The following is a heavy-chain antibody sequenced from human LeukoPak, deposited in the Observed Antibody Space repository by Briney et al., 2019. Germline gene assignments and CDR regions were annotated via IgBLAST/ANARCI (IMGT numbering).Heavy chain of an antibody. Sequence: GGSLRLSCAASGFTFSSYEMNWVCQAPGKGLEWVSYISSSGSTINYADSVKGRFTISRDNAENSLYLQMNSLRAEDTAVYYCARGKGGYYNGMDVWGQGTTVTVSS. J-gene: IGHJ6*02. V-gene: IGHV3-48*03. D-gene: IGHD1-26*01. CDR1: GFTFSSYE. CDR2: ISSSGSTI. CDR3: ARGKGGYYNGMDV.